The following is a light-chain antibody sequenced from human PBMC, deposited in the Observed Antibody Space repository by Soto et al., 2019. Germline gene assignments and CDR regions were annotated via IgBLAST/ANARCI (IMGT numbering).Light chain of an antibody. CDR2: DAS. Sequence: DIQITQSTSSLSTSLGASVTMTCRASQSISSWLAWYQQKPGKAPKLLIYDASSLESGVPSRFSGSGSGTDFTLTISSLEPEDFAVYYCQQRSNWPRTFGQGTKVDIK. CDR3: QQRSNWPRT. V-gene: IGKV1-5*01. CDR1: QSISSW. J-gene: IGKJ1*01.